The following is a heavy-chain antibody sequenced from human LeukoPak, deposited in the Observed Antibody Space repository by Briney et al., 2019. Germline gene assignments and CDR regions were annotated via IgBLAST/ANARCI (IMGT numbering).Heavy chain of an antibody. Sequence: GGSLRLSCAASGFTFSSYAMSWVRQAPGQGLEWVSGISGSGGSTYYADSVKGRFTISRDNSKNTLYLQMNSLRAEDTAVYYCAKEGPWIQLYPLDYWGQRTLVTVSS. J-gene: IGHJ4*02. D-gene: IGHD5-18*01. CDR3: AKEGPWIQLYPLDY. CDR2: ISGSGGST. V-gene: IGHV3-23*01. CDR1: GFTFSSYA.